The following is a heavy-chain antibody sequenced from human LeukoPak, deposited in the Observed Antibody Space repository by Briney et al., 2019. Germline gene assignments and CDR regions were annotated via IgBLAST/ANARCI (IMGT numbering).Heavy chain of an antibody. CDR2: INVYSGNT. CDR1: GYTFTIDG. V-gene: IGHV1-18*01. J-gene: IGHJ4*02. CDR3: ARTIGSRWTGLWYFDF. D-gene: IGHD6-13*01. Sequence: GASAKVSCKASGYTFTIDGISWVRQAPGQGLEWMGWINVYSGNTNYAQKFQGSVTMTADTSTSTAYMHLRSLQSDDTAVYYCARTIGSRWTGLWYFDFWGQGTLLTVSS.